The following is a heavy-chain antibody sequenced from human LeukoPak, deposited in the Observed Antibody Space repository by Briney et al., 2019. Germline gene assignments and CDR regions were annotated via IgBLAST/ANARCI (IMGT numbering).Heavy chain of an antibody. CDR3: ARDDSIAAAGYNWFGP. CDR1: GDSFSNNSAA. CDR2: TYYRSKWHN. J-gene: IGHJ5*02. D-gene: IGHD6-13*01. Sequence: SQTLSLTCVISGDSFSNNSAAWNWIRQSPLRGLEWLGRTYYRSKWHNDYAVSVKGRITINPDTSKNQFSLQLTSVTPEDTAVYYCARDDSIAAAGYNWFGPWGQGTLVTVSS. V-gene: IGHV6-1*01.